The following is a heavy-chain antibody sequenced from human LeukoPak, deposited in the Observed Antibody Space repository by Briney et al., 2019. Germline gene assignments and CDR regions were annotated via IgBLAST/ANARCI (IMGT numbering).Heavy chain of an antibody. D-gene: IGHD4-17*01. Sequence: SETLSLTCTVSGGSISSYYWSWIRQPPGKGLEWIGYIYYSGSTNYNPSLKSRVTISVDTSKNQFSLKLSSVTAADTAVYYCARRLLRARAFDYWGQGTLVTVSS. J-gene: IGHJ4*02. V-gene: IGHV4-59*12. CDR3: ARRLLRARAFDY. CDR2: IYYSGST. CDR1: GGSISSYY.